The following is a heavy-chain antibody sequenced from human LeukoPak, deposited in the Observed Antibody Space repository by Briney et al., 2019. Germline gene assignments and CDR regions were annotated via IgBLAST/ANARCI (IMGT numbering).Heavy chain of an antibody. D-gene: IGHD6-13*01. V-gene: IGHV4-4*07. CDR1: GGSISSYY. CDR2: IYTSGST. CDR3: AREDSSSWDNWFDP. Sequence: KPSETLSLTCTVSGGSISSYYWSWIRQPAGKGLEWIGRIYTSGSTNYNPSLKSRVTMSVDTSKNQFSLKLSSVTAADTAVYYCAREDSSSWDNWFDPWGQGTLVTVSS. J-gene: IGHJ5*02.